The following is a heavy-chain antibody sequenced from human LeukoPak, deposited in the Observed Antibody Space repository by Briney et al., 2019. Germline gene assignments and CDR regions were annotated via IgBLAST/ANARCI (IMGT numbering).Heavy chain of an antibody. J-gene: IGHJ3*02. CDR3: AKDPNGDYIGAFDM. Sequence: PGRSLRLSCTASGFTFGDYAMSWVRQAPGKGLEWVSTISGSGDRKLYADSVKGRFTISRDNFKNTLYLQMNSLRADDTALYHCAKDPNGDYIGAFDMWGQGTMVTVSS. V-gene: IGHV3-23*01. CDR2: ISGSGDRK. CDR1: GFTFGDYA. D-gene: IGHD4-17*01.